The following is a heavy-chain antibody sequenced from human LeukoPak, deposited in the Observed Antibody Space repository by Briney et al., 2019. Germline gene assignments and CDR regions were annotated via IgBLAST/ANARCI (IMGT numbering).Heavy chain of an antibody. Sequence: GGSLRLSCAASGFTFNSYWMVWFRQAPGKGLVWVSCINPDGSWTPHADSVKGRFAISRDYARNALYSQMNSLGVEDTAMYYCARYEQRPGVTASDPWSQGTLVTVSS. J-gene: IGHJ5*02. CDR1: GFTFNSYW. CDR3: ARYEQRPGVTASDP. D-gene: IGHD2-21*02. CDR2: INPDGSWT. V-gene: IGHV3-74*03.